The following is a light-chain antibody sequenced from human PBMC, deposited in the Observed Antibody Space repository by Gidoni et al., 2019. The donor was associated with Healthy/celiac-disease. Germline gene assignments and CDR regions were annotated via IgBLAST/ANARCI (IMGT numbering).Light chain of an antibody. CDR2: KDS. CDR1: ALPKQY. CDR3: QSADSSGNYRVV. V-gene: IGLV3-25*03. Sequence: SYELTQPPSVSVSPGQTARITCSGDALPKQYAYWYQQKPGQAPVLVIYKDSERPSGIPERFSGSSSGTTVTLTISGVQAEDEADYYCQSADSSGNYRVVFGGGTKLTAL. J-gene: IGLJ2*01.